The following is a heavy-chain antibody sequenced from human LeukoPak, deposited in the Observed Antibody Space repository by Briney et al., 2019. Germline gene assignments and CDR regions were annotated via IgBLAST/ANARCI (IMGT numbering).Heavy chain of an antibody. CDR2: IRSKAYGGTT. J-gene: IGHJ4*02. Sequence: GGSLRLSCTASGFTFGDYAMSWVRQAPGKGLEWVGFIRSKAYGGTTEYAASVKGRFTISRDDSKSIAYLQMNSLKTEDTAVYYCTRDEYCLGYSSSCRDYWGQGTLVTVSS. CDR3: TRDEYCLGYSSSCRDY. V-gene: IGHV3-49*04. D-gene: IGHD6-13*01. CDR1: GFTFGDYA.